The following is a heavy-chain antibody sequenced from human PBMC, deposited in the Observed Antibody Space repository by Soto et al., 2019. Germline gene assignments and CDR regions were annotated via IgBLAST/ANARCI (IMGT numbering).Heavy chain of an antibody. Sequence: GGSLRLSCAASGFTFSDHYMDWVRQAPGKGLEWVGRTRNKANSYTTEYAAAVKGRFTISRDDSKNSLYLQMNSLRTEDTAVYYCARVSRYYHYDYWGQGTLVTVSS. J-gene: IGHJ4*02. CDR3: ARVSRYYHYDY. CDR1: GFTFSDHY. CDR2: TRNKANSYTT. V-gene: IGHV3-72*01. D-gene: IGHD6-13*01.